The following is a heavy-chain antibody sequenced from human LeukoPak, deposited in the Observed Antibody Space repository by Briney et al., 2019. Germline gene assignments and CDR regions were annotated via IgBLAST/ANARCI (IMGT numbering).Heavy chain of an antibody. CDR3: AKLNVWGSYRSYDAFDI. D-gene: IGHD3-16*02. Sequence: PGGSLRLSCAASGFTFSSYGMHWVRQAPGKGLEWVAFIRYDGSNKYYADSVKGRFTISRDNSKNTLYLQMNSLRAEDTAVYYCAKLNVWGSYRSYDAFDIRGQGTMVTVSS. CDR2: IRYDGSNK. CDR1: GFTFSSYG. V-gene: IGHV3-30*02. J-gene: IGHJ3*02.